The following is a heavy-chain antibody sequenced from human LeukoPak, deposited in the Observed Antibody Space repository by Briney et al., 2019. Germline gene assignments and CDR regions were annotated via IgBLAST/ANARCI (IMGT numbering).Heavy chain of an antibody. CDR2: IYSGGST. J-gene: IGHJ3*01. Sequence: GGSLRLSCAASGFTVSSNYMSWVRPAPGGGVGWVSVIYSGGSTYYADSVKGRFTISRDNSKNTLYLQMNSLRAEDTAVYYCARAVSRGDAFDVWGQGTMVTVSS. V-gene: IGHV3-53*01. D-gene: IGHD3-10*01. CDR3: ARAVSRGDAFDV. CDR1: GFTVSSNY.